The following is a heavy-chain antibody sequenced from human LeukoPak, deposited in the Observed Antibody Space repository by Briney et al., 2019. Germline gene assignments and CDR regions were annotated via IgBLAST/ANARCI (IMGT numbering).Heavy chain of an antibody. Sequence: ASVKVSCKPSGYTFTSFGISWVRQAPGQGLEWMGWIGAYNGDTNYAQKFQGRVTMTTDTSTSTAYMDLRSLRSDDTAVYYCTRDHCRGDNCPSFDYWGQGTLVTISS. CDR3: TRDHCRGDNCPSFDY. CDR1: GYTFTSFG. D-gene: IGHD2-15*01. V-gene: IGHV1-18*04. J-gene: IGHJ4*02. CDR2: IGAYNGDT.